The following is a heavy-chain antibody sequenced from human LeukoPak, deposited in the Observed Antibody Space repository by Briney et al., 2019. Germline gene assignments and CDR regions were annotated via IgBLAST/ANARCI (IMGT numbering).Heavy chain of an antibody. D-gene: IGHD6-13*01. V-gene: IGHV3-7*01. Sequence: GGPLRLSCAASGFTISSYWMNWVRQAPGKGLEGVANVDPDGSGKYYIGSVKGRFTVARDNAKNSLYLQMASLRAEDTATYYCLSWGVDNPWGQGTLVTVSS. CDR3: LSWGVDNP. CDR2: VDPDGSGK. CDR1: GFTISSYW. J-gene: IGHJ5*02.